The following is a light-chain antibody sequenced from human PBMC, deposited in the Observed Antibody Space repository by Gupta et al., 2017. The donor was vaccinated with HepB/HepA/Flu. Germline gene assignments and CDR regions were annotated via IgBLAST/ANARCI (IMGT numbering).Light chain of an antibody. J-gene: IGKJ4*01. V-gene: IGKV3-11*01. CDR2: DAT. CDR1: QSVSNY. Sequence: VLPQSTPTLSVSPGERATLTCRASQSVSNYIGWYQQKPGQAPRLLIYDATNRATGIPARFSGSGAGTDFTLTSSSLESEDFAVYYRQQRTNWPSFGGGTKVEIK. CDR3: QQRTNWPS.